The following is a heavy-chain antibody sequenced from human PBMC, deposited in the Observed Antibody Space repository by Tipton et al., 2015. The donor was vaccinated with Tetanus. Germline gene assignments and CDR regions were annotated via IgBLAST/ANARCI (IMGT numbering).Heavy chain of an antibody. Sequence: TLSLTCTVSGGSMNTRTFYWSWIRQPPGKGLETIGYIYYSGSTYYNPSLKSRVTISVDTYKNQFTLKLTSVTAADTAFYYCVSGRGLGAYSFGFECWGHGSLVTVSS. CDR3: VSGRGLGAYSFGFEC. CDR2: IYYSGST. V-gene: IGHV4-30-4*01. CDR1: GGSMNTRTFY. J-gene: IGHJ4*01. D-gene: IGHD5-18*01.